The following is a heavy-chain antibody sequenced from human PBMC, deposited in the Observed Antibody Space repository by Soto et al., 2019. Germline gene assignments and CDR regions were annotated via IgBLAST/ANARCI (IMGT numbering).Heavy chain of an antibody. V-gene: IGHV4-59*01. Sequence: PSETLSLTCTVSGGSISSYYWSWIRQPPGKGLEWIGYIYYSGSTNYNPSLKSRVTISVDTSKNQFSLKLSSVTAADTAVYYCARDIGEDSSGWYHRDYYGMDVCGQRTTVTVSS. CDR2: IYYSGST. D-gene: IGHD6-19*01. CDR3: ARDIGEDSSGWYHRDYYGMDV. CDR1: GGSISSYY. J-gene: IGHJ6*02.